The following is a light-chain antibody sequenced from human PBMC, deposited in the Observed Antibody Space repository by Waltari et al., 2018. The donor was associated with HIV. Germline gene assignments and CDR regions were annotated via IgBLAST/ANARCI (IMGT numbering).Light chain of an antibody. CDR3: SSYTSSSTLYV. Sequence: QSALTQPASVSGSPGQSITISCTGTSSDVGGYNYCSWYQQHPGKAPKLMISEVSNRPSGVTNRFSGSKSGNTASLTISGLQVEDEADYYCSSYTSSSTLYVFGTGTKVTVL. CDR1: SSDVGGYNY. CDR2: EVS. J-gene: IGLJ1*01. V-gene: IGLV2-14*01.